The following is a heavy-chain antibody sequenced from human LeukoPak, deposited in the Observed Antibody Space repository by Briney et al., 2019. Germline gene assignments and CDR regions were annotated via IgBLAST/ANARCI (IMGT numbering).Heavy chain of an antibody. D-gene: IGHD2/OR15-2a*01. J-gene: IGHJ4*02. V-gene: IGHV3-74*01. CDR1: GFPFTETW. Sequence: GGSLRLSCATSGFPFTETWMHWVRQVPGKGLVWVSRIRSDGSDERYVEAVKGRFTISRDNAKNTLYLQMNSLRDGDTAVYYCARDWFHAIDYWGQGTLVTVSS. CDR2: IRSDGSDE. CDR3: ARDWFHAIDY.